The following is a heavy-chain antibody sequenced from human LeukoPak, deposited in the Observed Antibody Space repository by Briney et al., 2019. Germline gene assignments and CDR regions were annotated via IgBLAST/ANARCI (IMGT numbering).Heavy chain of an antibody. D-gene: IGHD6-19*01. J-gene: IGHJ4*02. CDR3: ARVPLPADSSGWYYFDY. CDR2: ISSSGSTI. CDR1: GFTFSSYE. Sequence: QAGGSLRLSCAASGFTFSSYEMNWVRQAPGKGLEWVSYISSSGSTIYYADSVKGRFTISRDNAKNSLYLQMNSPRAEDTAVYYCARVPLPADSSGWYYFDYWGQGTLVTVSS. V-gene: IGHV3-48*03.